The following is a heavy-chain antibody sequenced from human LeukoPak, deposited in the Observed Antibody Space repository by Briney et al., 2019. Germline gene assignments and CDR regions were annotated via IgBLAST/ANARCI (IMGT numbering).Heavy chain of an antibody. Sequence: PSETLSLTCTVSGGSISSSYYYWGWIRRPAGKGLEWIGRIYTSGSTNYNPSLKSRVTMSVDTSKNQFSLKLSSVTAADTAVYYCARAAFGGPDYWGQGTLVTVSS. V-gene: IGHV4-61*02. CDR1: GGSISSSYYY. J-gene: IGHJ4*02. CDR2: IYTSGST. D-gene: IGHD3-16*01. CDR3: ARAAFGGPDY.